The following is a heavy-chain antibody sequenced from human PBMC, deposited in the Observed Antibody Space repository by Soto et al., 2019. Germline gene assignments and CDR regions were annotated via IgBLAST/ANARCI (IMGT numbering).Heavy chain of an antibody. Sequence: SVKVSCKASGGTFSSYAISWVRQAPGQGLEWMGGIIPIFSTANYAQKFQGRVTITADESTSTAYMELSSLRSEDTAVYYCARDYYYDSSGYSYYFDYWGQGTLVTVSS. V-gene: IGHV1-69*13. D-gene: IGHD3-22*01. CDR1: GGTFSSYA. CDR2: IIPIFSTA. CDR3: ARDYYYDSSGYSYYFDY. J-gene: IGHJ4*02.